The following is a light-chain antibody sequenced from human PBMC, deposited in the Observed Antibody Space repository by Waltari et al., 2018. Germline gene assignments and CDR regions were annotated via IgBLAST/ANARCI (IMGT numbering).Light chain of an antibody. V-gene: IGLV3-21*02. CDR2: EDS. J-gene: IGLJ2*01. CDR3: QVWDSSSDDYVV. CDR1: KIGSKS. Sequence: SFVLTQPPSVSVAPGQTARITCGGNKIGSKSVHWYQQKPGQAPVLVGYEDSDRPSGIPERFSGSNSGNTATLTSSRVEAGDEADYYCQVWDSSSDDYVVFGGGTKLTVL.